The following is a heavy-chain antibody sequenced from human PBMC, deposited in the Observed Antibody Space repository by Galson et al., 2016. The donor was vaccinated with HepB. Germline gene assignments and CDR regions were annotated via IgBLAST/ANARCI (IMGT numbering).Heavy chain of an antibody. J-gene: IGHJ4*02. CDR2: IWYDGSNK. V-gene: IGHV3-33*01. CDR3: ARDAQWPGYYFDY. D-gene: IGHD6-19*01. CDR1: GFTFSSFG. Sequence: SLRLSCAASGFTFSSFGMHWVRQAPGKGLEWVAAIWYDGSNKYYADSVKGRFTISRDNSKNTLYLQMNSLRAEDTAVYYCARDAQWPGYYFDYWGQGTLVTVAS.